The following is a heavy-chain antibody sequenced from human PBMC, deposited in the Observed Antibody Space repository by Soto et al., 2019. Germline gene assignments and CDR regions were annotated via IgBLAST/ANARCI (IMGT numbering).Heavy chain of an antibody. J-gene: IGHJ4*02. V-gene: IGHV3-23*01. D-gene: IGHD6-13*01. CDR2: ISDSGGLT. CDR1: GFTFSNHA. Sequence: GGSLRLSCAASGFTFSNHAMSWVRQAPGKGLEWVSGISDSGGLTYYADSVKGRFSMSRDNSKNTLYLQMKNLRAEDTAVYFCAKRQGIGAAAKNFDFWGQGTLVTVSS. CDR3: AKRQGIGAAAKNFDF.